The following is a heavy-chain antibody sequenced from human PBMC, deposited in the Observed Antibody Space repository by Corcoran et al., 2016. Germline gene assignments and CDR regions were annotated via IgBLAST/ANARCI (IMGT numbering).Heavy chain of an antibody. CDR3: ARRCSGASCYFDN. J-gene: IGHJ4*02. V-gene: IGHV3-48*02. CDR2: ISSSSSTI. Sequence: EVQLVESGGGLVQPGGSLRLSCAASGFTFSDYSMNWVRQAPGKGLEWVSYISSSSSTIHYAGSVKGRFTISRDNAWDSLYLQMNSLRDADTAVYYCARRCSGASCYFDNWGQGTLVTVSS. D-gene: IGHD2-15*01. CDR1: GFTFSDYS.